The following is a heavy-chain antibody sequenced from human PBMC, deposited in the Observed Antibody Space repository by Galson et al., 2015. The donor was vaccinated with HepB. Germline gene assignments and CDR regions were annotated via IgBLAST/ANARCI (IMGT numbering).Heavy chain of an antibody. V-gene: IGHV3-30*18. J-gene: IGHJ4*02. CDR3: AKLGNHHSLLYTVVTIDY. CDR2: ISYDGSNK. D-gene: IGHD4-23*01. Sequence: SLRLSCAASGFTFSSYGMHWVRQAPGKGLEWVAVISYDGSNKYYADSVKGRFTISRDNSKNTLYLQMNSLRAEDTAVYYCAKLGNHHSLLYTVVTIDYWGQGTLVTVSS. CDR1: GFTFSSYG.